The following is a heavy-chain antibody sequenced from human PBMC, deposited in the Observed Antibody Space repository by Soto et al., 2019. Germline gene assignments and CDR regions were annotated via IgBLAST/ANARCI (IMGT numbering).Heavy chain of an antibody. CDR2: ISNDGSQT. V-gene: IGHV3-30-3*01. D-gene: IGHD3-16*01. J-gene: IGHJ4*02. Sequence: VQLAESGGDVVQPGRSLRLSCAASGFIFSSFALRWVRQTPDKGLEWVAFISNDGSQTYYADSVQGRFTISRDNSNNSLTLQMDRLRHEDTARYYCARDPYFDYMYGTPDYWGPGTLVAVSS. CDR3: ARDPYFDYMYGTPDY. CDR1: GFIFSSFA.